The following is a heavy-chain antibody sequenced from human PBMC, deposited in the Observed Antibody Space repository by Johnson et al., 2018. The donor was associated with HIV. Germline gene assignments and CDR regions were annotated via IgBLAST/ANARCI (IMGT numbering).Heavy chain of an antibody. CDR1: GFTFSTYW. D-gene: IGHD2-2*01. J-gene: IGHJ3*02. Sequence: VQLVESGGGLVQPGGSLRLSCAASGFTFSTYWMHWVRQAPGKGLVWVSRINSEGSSTTYADSVKGRFTISRDNSKNTLYLQMNSLRAEDTAVYYCAKDQASSLNAFDIWGQGTMVTVSS. CDR2: INSEGSST. CDR3: AKDQASSLNAFDI. V-gene: IGHV3-74*01.